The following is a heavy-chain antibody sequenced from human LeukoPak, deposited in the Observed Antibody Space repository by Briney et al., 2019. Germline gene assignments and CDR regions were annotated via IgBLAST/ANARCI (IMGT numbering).Heavy chain of an antibody. V-gene: IGHV4-39*07. Sequence: PSETLSLTCTVSGGSISSSSYYWSWIRQPPGKGLEWIGEINHSGGTNYNPSLKSRVTISVDTSKNQFSLKLSSVTAADTAVYYCARLRGRRGGSGSSYKVRPYYYSYYMDVWGKGTTVTTSS. D-gene: IGHD3-10*01. J-gene: IGHJ6*03. CDR3: ARLRGRRGGSGSSYKVRPYYYSYYMDV. CDR2: INHSGGT. CDR1: GGSISSSSYY.